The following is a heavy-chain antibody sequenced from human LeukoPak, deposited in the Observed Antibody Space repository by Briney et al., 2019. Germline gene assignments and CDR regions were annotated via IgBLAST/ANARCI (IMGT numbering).Heavy chain of an antibody. J-gene: IGHJ3*02. CDR3: ARWGTTVTTYLDAFDI. V-gene: IGHV1-69*06. CDR2: IIPIFGTA. CDR1: GGTFSSYA. Sequence: GASVKVSCKASGGTFSSYAISWVRQAPGQGLEWMGGIIPIFGTANYAQKFQGRVTITADKSTSTAYMELSRLRSDDTAVYYCARWGTTVTTYLDAFDIWGQGTMVTVSS. D-gene: IGHD4-17*01.